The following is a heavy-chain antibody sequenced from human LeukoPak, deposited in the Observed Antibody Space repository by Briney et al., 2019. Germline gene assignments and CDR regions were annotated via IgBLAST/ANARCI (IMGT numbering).Heavy chain of an antibody. CDR2: IYYSGKT. V-gene: IGHV4-31*03. CDR3: ARRRRDGYNFYFNF. J-gene: IGHJ4*02. D-gene: IGHD5-24*01. CDR1: GVSITTGSYY. Sequence: SETLSLTCNVSGVSITTGSYYWTWIRQHPAKGLEWIGFIYYSGKTDYSPSLKSRAAISLDTSKNQFSLKLNSVTAADTAVYYCARRRRDGYNFYFNFWGQGSLVAVSS.